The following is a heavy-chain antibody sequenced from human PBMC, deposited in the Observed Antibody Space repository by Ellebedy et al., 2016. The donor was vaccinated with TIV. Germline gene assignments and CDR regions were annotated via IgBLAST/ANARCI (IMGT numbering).Heavy chain of an antibody. CDR1: GYSFTNYW. Sequence: KVSCKASGYSFTNYWITWVRQMPGKGREGMGKIDPSDSQSTYSPSFQGHVTISADTSISTAHLRWSSLRASETAIYYWSEHSGGGQGLFDIWGLGTMVTVSS. CDR2: IDPSDSQS. CDR3: SEHSGGGQGLFDI. D-gene: IGHD1-14*01. J-gene: IGHJ3*02. V-gene: IGHV5-10-1*01.